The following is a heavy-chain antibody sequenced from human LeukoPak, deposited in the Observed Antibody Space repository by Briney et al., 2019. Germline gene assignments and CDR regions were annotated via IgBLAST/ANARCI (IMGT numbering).Heavy chain of an antibody. D-gene: IGHD3-10*01. CDR2: ISDSGDIT. CDR1: GFTFSNYA. J-gene: IGHJ6*02. V-gene: IGHV3-23*01. CDR3: TKEITMVRGINYGMDV. Sequence: GGSLRLSCAASGFTFSNYALNWVRQAPGKGLEWVSIISDSGDITDYADSVKGRFTISRDNSKNMLYLQMNSLRAEDTAVYFCTKEITMVRGINYGMDVWGQGTTVTVSS.